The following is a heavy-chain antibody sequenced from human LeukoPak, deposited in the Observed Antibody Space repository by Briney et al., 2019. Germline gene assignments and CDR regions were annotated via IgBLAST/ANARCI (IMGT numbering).Heavy chain of an antibody. CDR1: GGSFSGYY. CDR2: INHSGST. V-gene: IGHV4-34*01. J-gene: IGHJ4*02. CDR3: ARDNGGSFDY. Sequence: SETLSLTCAVYGGSFSGYYWSWIRQPPGKGLEWIGEINHSGSTNYNPSLKSRVTISVDTSKNQFSLKLSSVTAADTAVYYCARDNGGSFDYWGQGTLVTVSS. D-gene: IGHD4-23*01.